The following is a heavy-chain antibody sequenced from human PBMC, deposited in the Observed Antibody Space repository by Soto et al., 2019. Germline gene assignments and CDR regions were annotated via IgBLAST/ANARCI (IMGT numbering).Heavy chain of an antibody. CDR2: ISVYNGNT. D-gene: IGHD2-15*01. Sequence: QVQLVQSGAEVKKPGASVKVSCKASGYTFVNYDISWVRQAPGQGLEWMGWISVYNGNTNYAQKVQGRVTMTTDTSTSTAYRELRSLRSDDTAVYYCARRVVVLTSDWFDPGGQGTLVTVSS. CDR1: GYTFVNYD. J-gene: IGHJ5*02. CDR3: ARRVVVLTSDWFDP. V-gene: IGHV1-18*01.